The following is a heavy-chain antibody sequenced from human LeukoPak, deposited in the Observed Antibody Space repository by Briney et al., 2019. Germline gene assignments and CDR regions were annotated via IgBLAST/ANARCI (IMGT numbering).Heavy chain of an antibody. J-gene: IGHJ4*02. CDR1: GFTFSTYA. V-gene: IGHV3-30*02. CDR2: IQYDGSNK. Sequence: GGSLRLSCAASGFTFSTYAMHWVRQAPGKGLEWVAFIQYDGSNKYHADSVKGRFTISRDNSKNTLYLQMISLRAEDTAVYYCAKDSGIYYGANSFIDYWGQGTLVTVSS. D-gene: IGHD1-26*01. CDR3: AKDSGIYYGANSFIDY.